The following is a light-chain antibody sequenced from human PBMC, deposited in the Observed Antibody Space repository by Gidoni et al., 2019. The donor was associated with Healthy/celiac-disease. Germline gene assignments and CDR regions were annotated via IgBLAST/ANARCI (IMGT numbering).Light chain of an antibody. CDR2: SNN. J-gene: IGLJ2*01. CDR1: SSNIGSNT. CDR3: AAWDDSLNGPV. V-gene: IGLV1-44*01. Sequence: QSVLTQPPSASGTPGQRVTISCSGSSSNIGSNTVNWSQQPPGTAPKLLISSNNQRPSGVPDRFSGSKSGTSASRAISGLQSEDEADYYCAAWDDSLNGPVFGGGTKLTVL.